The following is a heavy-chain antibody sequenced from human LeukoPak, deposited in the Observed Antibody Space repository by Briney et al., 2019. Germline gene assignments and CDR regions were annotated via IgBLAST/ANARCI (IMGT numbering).Heavy chain of an antibody. V-gene: IGHV3-21*01. CDR1: GFTFSSYS. Sequence: PGGSLRLSCAASGFTFSSYSMNWVRQAPGKGLEWVSSISSSSSYIYYADSVKGRFTISRDNAKNSLYLQMNSLRAEDTAVYYCARDRGYYYDSDAFDVWGQGTMVTVSS. CDR3: ARDRGYYYDSDAFDV. J-gene: IGHJ3*01. D-gene: IGHD3-22*01. CDR2: ISSSSSYI.